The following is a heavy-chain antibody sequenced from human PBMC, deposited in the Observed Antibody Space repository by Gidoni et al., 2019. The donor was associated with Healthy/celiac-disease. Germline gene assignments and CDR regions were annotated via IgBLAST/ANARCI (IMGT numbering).Heavy chain of an antibody. D-gene: IGHD5-18*01. J-gene: IGHJ4*02. CDR3: ARGNVDTAMALDY. CDR2: IYYSGST. Sequence: QLQLQESGPGLVKPSETLSLTCTVPGGSISSSSYYWGWIRQPQGKGLEWIGSIYYSGSTYYNPSLKSRVTISVDTSKNQFSLKLSSVTAADTAVYYCARGNVDTAMALDYWGQGTLVTVSS. V-gene: IGHV4-39*01. CDR1: GGSISSSSYY.